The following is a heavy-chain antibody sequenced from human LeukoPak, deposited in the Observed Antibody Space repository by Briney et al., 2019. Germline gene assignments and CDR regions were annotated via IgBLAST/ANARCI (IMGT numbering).Heavy chain of an antibody. CDR3: ARDVPRFDAFDI. D-gene: IGHD3-3*01. Sequence: SETLSLTCTVSGGSISSYYWSWIRQPPGKGLEWIGYIYYSGSTNYNPSLKSRVTISVDTSKNQFSLKLSSVTAADTAVYYCARDVPRFDAFDIWAKGQWSPSLQ. J-gene: IGHJ3*02. CDR1: GGSISSYY. V-gene: IGHV4-59*01. CDR2: IYYSGST.